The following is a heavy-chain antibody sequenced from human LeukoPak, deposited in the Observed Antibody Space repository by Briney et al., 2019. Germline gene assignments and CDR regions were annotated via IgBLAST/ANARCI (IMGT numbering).Heavy chain of an antibody. J-gene: IGHJ4*02. CDR1: GFTFSSYS. D-gene: IGHD1-26*01. CDR2: ISSSSSYT. Sequence: SGGSLRLSCAASGFTFSSYSMNWVRQAPGKGLEWVSSISSSSSYTYDADSVKGRFSISRDNSKNTLYLQMNDLRAEDTALYYCAKDWDSGSYFADYWGQGTLVAVSS. CDR3: AKDWDSGSYFADY. V-gene: IGHV3-21*04.